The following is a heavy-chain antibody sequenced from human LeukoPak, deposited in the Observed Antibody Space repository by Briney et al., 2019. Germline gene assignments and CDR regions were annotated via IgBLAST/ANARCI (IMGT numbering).Heavy chain of an antibody. V-gene: IGHV3-66*01. D-gene: IGHD3-22*01. Sequence: GGSLRLSCAASGFTVSSNYMSWVRQAPGKGLEWVSVIYSGGSTYYADSVKGRFTISRDNSKNTLYLQMNSLGAEDTAVYYCAKATYYYDSSGYYYYYYYMDVWGKGTTVTISS. CDR2: IYSGGST. CDR1: GFTVSSNY. CDR3: AKATYYYDSSGYYYYYYYMDV. J-gene: IGHJ6*03.